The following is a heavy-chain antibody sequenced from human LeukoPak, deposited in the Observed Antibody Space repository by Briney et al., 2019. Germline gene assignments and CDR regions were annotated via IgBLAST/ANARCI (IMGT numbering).Heavy chain of an antibody. CDR1: GFTFDDYG. V-gene: IGHV3-9*01. CDR3: AKDYGYSSSWYDY. CDR2: ISWNSASV. Sequence: GRSLRLSCEASGFTFDDYGMHWVRQAPGKGLEWVSTISWNSASVGYVDSVKGRFTISRDNAKKTLYLQMNSLRPEDTALYYCAKDYGYSSSWYDYWGQGTPVTVSS. D-gene: IGHD6-13*01. J-gene: IGHJ4*02.